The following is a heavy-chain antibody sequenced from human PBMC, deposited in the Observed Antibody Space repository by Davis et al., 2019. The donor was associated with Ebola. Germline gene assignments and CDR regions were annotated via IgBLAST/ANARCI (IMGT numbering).Heavy chain of an antibody. D-gene: IGHD2-15*01. CDR3: ARGGSGGSWNPYYYYGMDV. J-gene: IGHJ6*02. CDR1: GFTFSSYW. V-gene: IGHV3-74*01. CDR2: INSDGSST. Sequence: PGGSLRLSCAASGFTFSSYWMHWVRQAPGKGLVWVSRINSDGSSTSYADSVKGRFTISRDNAKNSLYLQMNSLRAEDTAVYYCARGGSGGSWNPYYYYGMDVWGQGTTVTVSS.